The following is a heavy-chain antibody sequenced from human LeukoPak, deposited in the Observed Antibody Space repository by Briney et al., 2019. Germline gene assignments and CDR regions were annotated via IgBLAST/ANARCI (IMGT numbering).Heavy chain of an antibody. CDR1: GFTFDDYG. J-gene: IGHJ4*02. CDR2: INWNGGST. D-gene: IGHD2-2*01. V-gene: IGHV3-20*04. Sequence: PGGSLRLSCAASGFTFDDYGMSWVRQAPGKGLEWVSGINWNGGSTGYADSVKGRFTIPRDNAKNSLYLQMNSLRAGDTAVYYCAKSFRSTSLDYWGQGTLVTVSS. CDR3: AKSFRSTSLDY.